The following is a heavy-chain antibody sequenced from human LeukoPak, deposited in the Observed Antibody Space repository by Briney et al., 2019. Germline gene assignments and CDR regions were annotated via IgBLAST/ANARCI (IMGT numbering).Heavy chain of an antibody. CDR2: MNPISGNT. J-gene: IGHJ5*02. V-gene: IGHV1-8*01. D-gene: IGHD6-13*01. CDR3: ARGRYSSSWYGMENWFDP. CDR1: GYTFTSYD. Sequence: ASVKVSCKASGYTFTSYDINWVRQATGQGLEWMGWMNPISGNTDYAHKLQGRVTITRNTSISTAYMELSSLRSEDTAVYYCARGRYSSSWYGMENWFDPWGQGTLVTVSS.